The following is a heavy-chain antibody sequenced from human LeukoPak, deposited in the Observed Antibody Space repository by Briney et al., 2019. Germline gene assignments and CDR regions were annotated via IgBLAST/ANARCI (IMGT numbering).Heavy chain of an antibody. CDR3: AHSGSYHDY. J-gene: IGHJ4*02. D-gene: IGHD1-26*01. V-gene: IGHV3-7*01. CDR2: IRQDGSEK. CDR1: GFTFSSYA. Sequence: PGGSLRLSCAASGFTFSSYAMSWVRQAPGKGLEWVANIRQDGSEKHYVDSVKGRFTISRDNAKNSLYLQMNSLRAEDTAVYHCAHSGSYHDYWGQGTLVTVSS.